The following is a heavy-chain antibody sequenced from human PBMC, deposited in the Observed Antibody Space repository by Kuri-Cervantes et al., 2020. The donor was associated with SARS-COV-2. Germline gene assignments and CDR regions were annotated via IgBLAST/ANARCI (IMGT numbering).Heavy chain of an antibody. CDR2: IYPGDSET. Sequence: GESLKISCKGSGYSFTSYWIGWVRQMPGKGLEWMGIIYPGDSETRYSPSFQGQVTISADKSVSTAYLEWSSLKASDTAIYYCVLDFDSSGFYYRYWGQGTLVTVSS. V-gene: IGHV5-51*01. J-gene: IGHJ4*02. D-gene: IGHD3-22*01. CDR1: GYSFTSYW. CDR3: VLDFDSSGFYYRY.